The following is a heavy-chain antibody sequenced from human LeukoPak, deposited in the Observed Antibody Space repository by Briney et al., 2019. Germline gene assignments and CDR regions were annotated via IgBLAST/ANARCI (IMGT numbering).Heavy chain of an antibody. D-gene: IGHD7-27*01. Sequence: SETLSLTCTVSGGSIGTYYWSWIRQPPGKGLEWIGHIYYFEKTDYNPSLESRVTISVDAAKNHFSLKLRSVTPLDTAVYYCAKLGSPRAYWGQGILVTVSS. V-gene: IGHV4-59*01. CDR1: GGSIGTYY. J-gene: IGHJ4*02. CDR2: IYYFEKT. CDR3: AKLGSPRAY.